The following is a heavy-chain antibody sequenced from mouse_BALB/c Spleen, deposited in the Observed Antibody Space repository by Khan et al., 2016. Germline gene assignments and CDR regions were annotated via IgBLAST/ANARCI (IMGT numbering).Heavy chain of an antibody. CDR2: ISYSGST. V-gene: IGHV3-2*02. CDR3: ARESHYYGSSYYFDY. D-gene: IGHD1-1*01. CDR1: GYSITRDYA. J-gene: IGHJ2*01. Sequence: EVQLQESGPGLVKPSQSLSLTCTVTGYSITRDYAWNWIRQFPGNKLEWMGYISYSGSTSYNPSLKSRISITRDTSKNQFFLQLNSVTTEDTATYYCARESHYYGSSYYFDYWGQGTTLTVSS.